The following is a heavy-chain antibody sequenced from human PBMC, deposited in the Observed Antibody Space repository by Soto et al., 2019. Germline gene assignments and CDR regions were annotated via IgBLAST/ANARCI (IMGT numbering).Heavy chain of an antibody. D-gene: IGHD2-2*02. V-gene: IGHV1-69*12. J-gene: IGHJ5*01. Sequence: QVQLVQSGAEVKKPGSSVKVSCKASGGSFSIYAISWVRQAPGQGLEWMGGIDPFLGTSNYAQQFQDRLRITADESTGTAYMDLSSLRSEDTAVYFCATVWEGDSYTWFDSWGLGTLVIVSS. CDR3: ATVWEGDSYTWFDS. CDR2: IDPFLGTS. CDR1: GGSFSIYA.